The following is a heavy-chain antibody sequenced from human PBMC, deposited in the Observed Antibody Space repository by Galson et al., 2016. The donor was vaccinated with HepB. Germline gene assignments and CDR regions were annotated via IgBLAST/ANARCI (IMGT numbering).Heavy chain of an antibody. CDR2: TSSDERVN. D-gene: IGHD1-26*01. J-gene: IGHJ4*02. CDR1: GLTFRSYV. CDR3: ARDPIAGAPDYFDY. V-gene: IGHV3-30*04. Sequence: SLRLSCAASGLTFRSYVTHWVRHPPGKGLKWVAVTSSDERVNFYPDSVRGRFPISRDNSKNTLYLQMDRLTTDDTTVYYCARDPIAGAPDYFDYWGQGTLVTVSS.